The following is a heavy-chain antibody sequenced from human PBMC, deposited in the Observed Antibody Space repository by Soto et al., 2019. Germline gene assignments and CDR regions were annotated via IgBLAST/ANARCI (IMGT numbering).Heavy chain of an antibody. CDR2: ISYDGSNK. CDR3: AKSGPVHQPAAGNLDYYYGMDV. Sequence: PGGSLRLSCAASGLTFSSYGMHWVRQAPGKGLEWVAVISYDGSNKYYADSVKGRFTISRDNSKNTLYLQMNSLRAEDTAVYYCAKSGPVHQPAAGNLDYYYGMDVWGQGTTVTVSS. V-gene: IGHV3-30*18. D-gene: IGHD2-2*01. J-gene: IGHJ6*02. CDR1: GLTFSSYG.